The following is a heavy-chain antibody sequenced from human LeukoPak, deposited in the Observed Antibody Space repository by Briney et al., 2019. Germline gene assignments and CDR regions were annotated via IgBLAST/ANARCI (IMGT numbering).Heavy chain of an antibody. CDR1: GYTFTGYY. CDR2: INPNSGGT. Sequence: ASVKVSCKASGYTFTGYYMHWVRQAPGQGLEWMGWINPNSGGTNYAQKFQGRVTMTRDTSISTAYMELSRLRSDDTAVYYCARGRPGHCSSTSCYLFDPWGQGTLVTVSS. D-gene: IGHD2-2*03. CDR3: ARGRPGHCSSTSCYLFDP. J-gene: IGHJ5*02. V-gene: IGHV1-2*02.